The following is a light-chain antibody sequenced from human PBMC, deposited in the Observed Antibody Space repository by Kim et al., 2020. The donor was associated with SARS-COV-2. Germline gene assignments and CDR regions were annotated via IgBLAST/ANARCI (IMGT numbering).Light chain of an antibody. CDR3: QQDNAPPWT. J-gene: IGKJ1*01. V-gene: IGKV1-5*03. Sequence: DMQMTQSPSTLSASVGDRVTITCRASQRINRWLAWYQQKPGKAPKLLIYQASSLESGVPSRFGGSGSGTEFTLTISSLQPDDFATYYCQQDNAPPWTFGQGTKVDIK. CDR2: QAS. CDR1: QRINRW.